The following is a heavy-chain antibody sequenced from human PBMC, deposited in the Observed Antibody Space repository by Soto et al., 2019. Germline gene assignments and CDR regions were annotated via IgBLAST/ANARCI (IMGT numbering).Heavy chain of an antibody. CDR1: GGSISSGGYY. Sequence: SETLSLTCTVSGGSISSGGYYWSWIRQHPGKGLEWIGYINYSGSTNYNPSLKSRVTISVDTSKNQFSLKLSSVTAADTAVYYCARGTALRYFSYWGQGTLVTVSS. J-gene: IGHJ4*02. CDR3: ARGTALRYFSY. CDR2: INYSGST. V-gene: IGHV4-31*03. D-gene: IGHD3-9*01.